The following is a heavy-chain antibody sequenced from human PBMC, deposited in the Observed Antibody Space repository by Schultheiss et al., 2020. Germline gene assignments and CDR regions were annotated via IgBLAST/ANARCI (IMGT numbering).Heavy chain of an antibody. CDR1: GGTFSSYA. CDR3: ARGEEADAFDI. J-gene: IGHJ3*02. Sequence: SVKVSCKASGGTFSSYAISWVQQAPGQGLEWMGGIIPIFGTANYAQKFQGRVTITADKSTSTAYMELSSLRSEDTAVYYCARGEEADAFDIWGQGTMVTVSS. V-gene: IGHV1-69*06. CDR2: IIPIFGTA.